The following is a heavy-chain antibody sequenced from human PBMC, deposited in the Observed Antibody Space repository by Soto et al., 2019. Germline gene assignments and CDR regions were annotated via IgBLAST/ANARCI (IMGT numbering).Heavy chain of an antibody. J-gene: IGHJ6*02. CDR3: ARDPGYGDYYYGMDV. CDR1: GGSISSGGYY. Sequence: SETLSLTCTVSGGSISSGGYYWSWIRQHPGKGLEWIGYIYYSGSTYYNPSLKSRVTISVDTSKNQFSLKLSSVTAADTAVYYCARDPGYGDYYYGMDVWGQGTTVTASS. D-gene: IGHD4-17*01. V-gene: IGHV4-31*03. CDR2: IYYSGST.